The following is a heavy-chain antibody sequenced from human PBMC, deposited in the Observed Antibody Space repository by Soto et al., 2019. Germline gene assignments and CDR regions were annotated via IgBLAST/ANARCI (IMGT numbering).Heavy chain of an antibody. CDR1: GGAMRSGGYA. D-gene: IGHD5-12*01. CDR3: ARASRTLYSGYSSAQFYFDC. Sequence: ALSVTCAGAGGAMRSGGYAWSWIRQTPGKGREWIGYIYQTGSTYYNPSLQSRLTIAVDRSKNQFSLNLSSVTAADTAVYYCARASRTLYSGYSSAQFYFDCWGQGTLVTVSS. J-gene: IGHJ4*02. CDR2: IYQTGST. V-gene: IGHV4-30-2*01.